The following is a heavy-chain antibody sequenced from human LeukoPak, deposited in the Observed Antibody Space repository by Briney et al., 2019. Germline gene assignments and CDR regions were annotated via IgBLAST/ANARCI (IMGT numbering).Heavy chain of an antibody. V-gene: IGHV1-8*01. Sequence: GDSVKVSCRASRYTFTSYDINWVRQATGQGLEWMGWMNPNSGNTGYAQKFQGRVTMTRNTSISTAYMELSSLRSEDTAVYYCARGLQYYDILTGYNPPMLFDIWGQGTMVTVSS. J-gene: IGHJ3*02. D-gene: IGHD3-9*01. CDR2: MNPNSGNT. CDR3: ARGLQYYDILTGYNPPMLFDI. CDR1: RYTFTSYD.